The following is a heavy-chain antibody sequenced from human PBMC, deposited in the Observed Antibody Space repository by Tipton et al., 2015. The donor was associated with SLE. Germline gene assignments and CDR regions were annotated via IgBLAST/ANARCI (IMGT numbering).Heavy chain of an antibody. Sequence: SLRLSCAASGFTVSSNYMSWVRQAPGKGLEWVSVIYNGDSSTYYADSVKGRVTISRDSAKNSLYLQMSSLRVEDTAVYYCARAYYGMDVWGQGTTVTVSS. V-gene: IGHV3-66*01. CDR2: IYNGDSST. CDR3: ARAYYGMDV. J-gene: IGHJ6*02. CDR1: GFTVSSNY. D-gene: IGHD2-21*01.